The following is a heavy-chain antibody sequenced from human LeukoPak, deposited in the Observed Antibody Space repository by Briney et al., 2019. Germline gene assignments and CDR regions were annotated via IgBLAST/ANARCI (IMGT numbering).Heavy chain of an antibody. CDR3: VREMLYMYWFEP. D-gene: IGHD3-16*02. Sequence: SETLSLTCTVSGGSISSSSHYWGWIRQSSGKGLEWIGSIYYSGSTYYNPSLKSRVTMSVDTSKNQFSLKLSSVTAADTAVYYCVREMLYMYWFEPWGQGTLVTVSS. J-gene: IGHJ5*02. V-gene: IGHV4-39*02. CDR1: GGSISSSSHY. CDR2: IYYSGST.